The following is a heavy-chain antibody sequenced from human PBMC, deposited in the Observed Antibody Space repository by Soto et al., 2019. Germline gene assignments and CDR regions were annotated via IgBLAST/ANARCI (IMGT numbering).Heavy chain of an antibody. J-gene: IGHJ4*02. Sequence: PSETLSLTCTVSGGSISSCYWSWIRQPAGKGLEWIGRIYTSGSTNYNPSLTSRVTMSVDTSKNQFSLKLSSVTAADTAVYYCARAVVVPAAIRLYSSGWFYFDYWGQGTLVTVSS. CDR1: GGSISSCY. CDR2: IYTSGST. CDR3: ARAVVVPAAIRLYSSGWFYFDY. D-gene: IGHD2-2*01. V-gene: IGHV4-4*07.